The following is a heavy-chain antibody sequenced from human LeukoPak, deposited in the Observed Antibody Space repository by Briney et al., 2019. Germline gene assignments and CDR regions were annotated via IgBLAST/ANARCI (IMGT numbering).Heavy chain of an antibody. Sequence: SETLSLTCTVSGGSISSYYWSWIRQPAGKGLEWIGRIYASGSTNYNPSLKGRVTMSVDTSKNQFSLKLSSVTAADTAVYYCARDRWAARADAFDIWGQGTMVTVSS. V-gene: IGHV4-4*07. CDR2: IYASGST. J-gene: IGHJ3*02. CDR1: GGSISSYY. D-gene: IGHD6-6*01. CDR3: ARDRWAARADAFDI.